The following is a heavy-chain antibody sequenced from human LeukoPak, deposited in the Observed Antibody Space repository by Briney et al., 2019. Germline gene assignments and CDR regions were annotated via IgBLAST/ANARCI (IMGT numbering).Heavy chain of an antibody. CDR2: IYHSGST. CDR3: ARFDGSGSYSH. Sequence: SETLSLTCTVSGGSISSGGYYWSWIRPPPGKGLEWIGYIYHSGSTYYNPSLKSRVTISVDRSKNQFSLKLSSVTAADTAVYYCARFDGSGSYSHWGQGTLVTVSS. D-gene: IGHD3-10*01. CDR1: GGSISSGGYY. J-gene: IGHJ4*02. V-gene: IGHV4-30-2*01.